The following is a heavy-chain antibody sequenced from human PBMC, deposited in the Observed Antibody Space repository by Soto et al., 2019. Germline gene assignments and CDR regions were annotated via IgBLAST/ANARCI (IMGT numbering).Heavy chain of an antibody. CDR1: GVSFSGYY. J-gene: IGHJ5*02. CDR2: INHSGST. Sequence: SETLSLTCAVYGVSFSGYYWSWIRQPPGKGLEWIGEINHSGSTNYNPSLKSRVTISVDTSKNQFSLKLSSVTAADTAVCYCARAGVAVAGILTGNWFDPWGQGTLVTVSS. CDR3: ARAGVAVAGILTGNWFDP. V-gene: IGHV4-34*01. D-gene: IGHD6-19*01.